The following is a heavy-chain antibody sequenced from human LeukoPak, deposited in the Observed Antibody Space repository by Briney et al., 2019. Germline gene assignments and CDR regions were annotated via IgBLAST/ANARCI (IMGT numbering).Heavy chain of an antibody. CDR3: ARGAKTYYYDSSGYYYGSMGSYYFDY. CDR2: INHSGST. CDR1: GGSFSGYY. Sequence: PSETLSLTCAVYGGSFSGYYWSWIRQPPGKGLEWIGEINHSGSTNYNPSLKSRVTISVDTSKNQFSLKLSSVTAADTAVYYCARGAKTYYYDSSGYYYGSMGSYYFDYWGQGTLVTVSS. J-gene: IGHJ4*02. D-gene: IGHD3-22*01. V-gene: IGHV4-34*01.